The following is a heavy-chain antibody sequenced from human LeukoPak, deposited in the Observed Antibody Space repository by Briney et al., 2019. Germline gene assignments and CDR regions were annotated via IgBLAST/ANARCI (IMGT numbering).Heavy chain of an antibody. Sequence: GGSLRLSCAASGFTFSSYAMSWVRQAPGKGLEWVSAISGSGGSTYHADSVKGRFTISRDNSKNSLHLQMNSLRVEDTAVYYCAKNGGPHGMDVWGQGTTVTVSS. CDR3: AKNGGPHGMDV. CDR1: GFTFSSYA. J-gene: IGHJ6*02. CDR2: ISGSGGST. V-gene: IGHV3-23*01. D-gene: IGHD3-16*01.